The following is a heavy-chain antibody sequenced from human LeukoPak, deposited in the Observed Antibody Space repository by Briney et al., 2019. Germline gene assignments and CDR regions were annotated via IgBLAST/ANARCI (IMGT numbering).Heavy chain of an antibody. V-gene: IGHV3-23*01. CDR1: GFTFSSYD. CDR3: ARGYSNNFDY. Sequence: PGGSLRLSCAASGFTFSSYDMSWVRQAPGKGLEWVSAISGNGDSTYYVDSVKGRFTISRDNSKNTLYLQMNSLRAEDTGVYYCARGYSNNFDYWGQGTLATVSS. J-gene: IGHJ4*02. D-gene: IGHD4-11*01. CDR2: ISGNGDST.